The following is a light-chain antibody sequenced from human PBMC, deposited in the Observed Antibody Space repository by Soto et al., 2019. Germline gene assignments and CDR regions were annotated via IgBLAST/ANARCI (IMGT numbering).Light chain of an antibody. V-gene: IGKV3-20*01. Sequence: EIVLTQSPGSLSLSPGERATLSCRASQSVSSTFFAWYQQKPGQAPRLLIYGASSRATGIPDRFSGSGSGTDFTLIISRLEPDDFAVYYCQQYESSVTFGQGTKVEIK. J-gene: IGKJ1*01. CDR2: GAS. CDR1: QSVSSTF. CDR3: QQYESSVT.